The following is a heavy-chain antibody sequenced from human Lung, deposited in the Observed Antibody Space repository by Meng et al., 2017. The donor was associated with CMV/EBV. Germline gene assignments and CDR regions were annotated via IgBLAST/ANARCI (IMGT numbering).Heavy chain of an antibody. J-gene: IGHJ6*02. D-gene: IGHD6-6*01. V-gene: IGHV3-53*01. Sequence: GGSXRLXCAASGFTVTDNYMIWVRQAPGKGLEWVSVIYSADRAYYADSVRGRFTISRDISKNTVYLQMLNLRAEDAAMYYCARPLAIRPMLGYYYGLDVWXQRTTVTVSS. CDR3: ARPLAIRPMLGYYYGLDV. CDR2: IYSADRA. CDR1: GFTVTDNY.